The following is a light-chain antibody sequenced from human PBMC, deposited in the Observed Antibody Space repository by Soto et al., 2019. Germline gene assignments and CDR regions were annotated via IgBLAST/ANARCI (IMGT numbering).Light chain of an antibody. J-gene: IGKJ5*01. Sequence: IQMTQSPSSLSASVGDRVTITCQASQDISKNLKWYQQNLGKAPKLLIYDASSLQTGVPSRFSGGGSAPLFASTISSLQPEDIATYYCQQYANLLPITFGQGTRLEIK. V-gene: IGKV1-33*01. CDR1: QDISKN. CDR3: QQYANLLPIT. CDR2: DAS.